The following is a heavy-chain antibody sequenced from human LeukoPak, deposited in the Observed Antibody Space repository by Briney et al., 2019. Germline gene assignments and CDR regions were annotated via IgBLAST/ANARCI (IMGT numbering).Heavy chain of an antibody. V-gene: IGHV3-53*01. CDR2: IYSGGST. D-gene: IGHD6-6*01. J-gene: IGHJ4*02. CDR3: ARDKGTSYLSSFDY. CDR1: GFTVNDY. Sequence: GGSLRLSCEASGFTVNDYMSWVRQAPGKGLEWVSIIYSGGSTFYADSVEGRFTISRDNSKNTLYLQMNSLRAEDTAVYYCARDKGTSYLSSFDYWGQGTLVTVSS.